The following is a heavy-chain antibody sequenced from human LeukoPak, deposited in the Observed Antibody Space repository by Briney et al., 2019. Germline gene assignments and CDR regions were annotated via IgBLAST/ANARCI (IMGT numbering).Heavy chain of an antibody. CDR2: IYPGASDI. CDR1: GGYW. D-gene: IGHD3-22*01. J-gene: IGHJ3*02. V-gene: IGHV5-51*01. CDR3: ARCSTCARSSGYYDAFDI. Sequence: GESLKISCKDSGGYWIGWVRQMPGKGLEWMGIIYPGASDIRDSPSFQGQVTISADGSISTAYLQWSSLKASDTAMYYCARCSTCARSSGYYDAFDIWGQGTMVTVSS.